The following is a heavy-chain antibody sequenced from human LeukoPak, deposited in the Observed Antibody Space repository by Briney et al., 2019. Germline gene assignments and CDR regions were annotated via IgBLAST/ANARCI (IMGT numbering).Heavy chain of an antibody. D-gene: IGHD2-2*01. Sequence: GGSLRLSCAASGFTFSSYAMSWVRQAPGKGLEWVSAVSGSGDSTYYADSVKGRFSTSRDNSKNMLYLQMSSLRAEDTAVYYCAKDRVQLGYWGQGTLVTVSS. V-gene: IGHV3-23*01. CDR3: AKDRVQLGY. CDR1: GFTFSSYA. CDR2: VSGSGDST. J-gene: IGHJ4*02.